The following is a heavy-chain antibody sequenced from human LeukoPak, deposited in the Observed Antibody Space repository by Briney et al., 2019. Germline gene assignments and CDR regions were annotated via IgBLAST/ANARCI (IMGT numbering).Heavy chain of an antibody. CDR1: GFTFSNAW. CDR2: IKSKTDGETT. Sequence: GGSLRLSCAASGFTFSNAWMSWVRQAPGKGLEWVGRIKSKTDGETTDYAAPVKGRFTISRDDSKNTLYLQMNSLKTEDTAVYYCTTERPRYCGGDCYSSWGQGTLVTVSS. CDR3: TTERPRYCGGDCYSS. D-gene: IGHD2-21*02. V-gene: IGHV3-15*01. J-gene: IGHJ4*02.